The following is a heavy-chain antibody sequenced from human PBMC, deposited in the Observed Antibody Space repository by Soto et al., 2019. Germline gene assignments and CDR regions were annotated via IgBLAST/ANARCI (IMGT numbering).Heavy chain of an antibody. D-gene: IGHD3-10*01. CDR1: GFTFSSHD. J-gene: IGHJ5*02. Sequence: EVQLVESGGGLVQPGGSLRLSCAASGFTFSSHDMHWVRQVTGKGVEWVAGIDSAGDAKYPASVKGRFTISRENAKNSWYLQMNSLRAEDTAMYYCTRGGIWGVSWNWFDTWGQGTLVTVSS. CDR2: IDSAGDA. CDR3: TRGGIWGVSWNWFDT. V-gene: IGHV3-13*01.